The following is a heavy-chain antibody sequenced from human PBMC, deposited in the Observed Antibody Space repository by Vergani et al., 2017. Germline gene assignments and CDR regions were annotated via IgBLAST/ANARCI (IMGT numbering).Heavy chain of an antibody. Sequence: EVQLLESGGGLVQPGGSLRLSCAASGFTFSSYAMSWVRQAPGKGLEWVSAISGSGGSTYYADSVKGRFTISRDNSKNTLYLQMNSLRAEDTAVYYCAKIPSIAAGHSYYYYMDVWGKGTTVTVSS. D-gene: IGHD6-6*01. V-gene: IGHV3-23*01. CDR3: AKIPSIAAGHSYYYYMDV. J-gene: IGHJ6*03. CDR2: ISGSGGST. CDR1: GFTFSSYA.